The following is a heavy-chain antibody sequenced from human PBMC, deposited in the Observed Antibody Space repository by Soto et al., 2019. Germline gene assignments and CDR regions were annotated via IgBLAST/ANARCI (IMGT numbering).Heavy chain of an antibody. Sequence: SETLSLTCTVSGASISSGDYFWSWIRQSPGKGLEWIGYIYDSGSSYYNPSLKSRLTISVDTSKNQFSLKLSSVTAADTAVYYCARTDYGTAYFDPWGQGSLVTVSS. CDR2: IYDSGSS. CDR1: GASISSGDYF. CDR3: ARTDYGTAYFDP. J-gene: IGHJ5*02. D-gene: IGHD3-10*01. V-gene: IGHV4-30-4*01.